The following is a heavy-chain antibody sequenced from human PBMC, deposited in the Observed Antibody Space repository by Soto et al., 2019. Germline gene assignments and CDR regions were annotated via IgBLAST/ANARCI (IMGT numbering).Heavy chain of an antibody. CDR2: IIPIFGTA. V-gene: IGHV1-69*12. Sequence: QVQLVQSVAEVKKPGSSVKVSCKASGGTFSSYAISWVRQAPGQGLEWMGGIIPIFGTANYAQKFQGRVTITADESTSTAYMELSSLRSEDTAVYYCARDLLRGEAAAAKRDEVVDYWGQGTLVTVSS. CDR1: GGTFSSYA. J-gene: IGHJ4*02. CDR3: ARDLLRGEAAAAKRDEVVDY. D-gene: IGHD6-13*01.